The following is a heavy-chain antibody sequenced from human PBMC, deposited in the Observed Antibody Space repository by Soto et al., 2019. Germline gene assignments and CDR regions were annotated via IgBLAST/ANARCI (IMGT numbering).Heavy chain of an antibody. CDR2: IKSKTDGGAT. CDR1: GFTFSNAW. Sequence: EVQLVESGGGLVKPGGSLRLSCAASGFTFSNAWMTWVRQAPGKGLEWVGRIKSKTDGGATDYAAPVKGRFTISRDDSKDTLYLQMDSLTIDDTAAYYCTTRDPLCGGDCYLYWGQGTLVTVSS. V-gene: IGHV3-15*01. CDR3: TTRDPLCGGDCYLY. J-gene: IGHJ4*02. D-gene: IGHD2-21*01.